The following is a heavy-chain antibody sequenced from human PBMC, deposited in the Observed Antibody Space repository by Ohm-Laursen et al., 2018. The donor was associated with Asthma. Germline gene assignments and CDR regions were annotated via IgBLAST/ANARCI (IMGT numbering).Heavy chain of an antibody. Sequence: SSVKVSCKASGYTFTSYAMHWVRQAPGQRLEWMGWINAGNGNTKYSQKFQGRVTITRDTSASTAYMELSSLRSEDTAVYYCARKMGSGSYRPFDYWGQGTLVTVSS. J-gene: IGHJ4*02. CDR3: ARKMGSGSYRPFDY. CDR1: GYTFTSYA. V-gene: IGHV1-3*01. CDR2: INAGNGNT. D-gene: IGHD3-10*01.